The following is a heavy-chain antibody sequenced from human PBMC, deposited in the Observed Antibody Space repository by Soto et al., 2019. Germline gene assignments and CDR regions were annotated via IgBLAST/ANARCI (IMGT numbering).Heavy chain of an antibody. Sequence: NPSETLSLTCTVSGGSISSGDYYWSWIRQPPGKGLEWIGYIYYSGSTYYNPSLKSRVTISVDTSKNQFSLKLSSVTAADTAVYYCARAIAAAGTLFYWGQGTLVTVSS. CDR3: ARAIAAAGTLFY. V-gene: IGHV4-30-4*01. D-gene: IGHD6-13*01. CDR2: IYYSGST. J-gene: IGHJ4*02. CDR1: GGSISSGDYY.